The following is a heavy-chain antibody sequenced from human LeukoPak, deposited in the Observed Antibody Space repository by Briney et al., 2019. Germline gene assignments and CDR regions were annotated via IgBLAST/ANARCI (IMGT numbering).Heavy chain of an antibody. V-gene: IGHV3-7*01. Sequence: GGSLSLSCTVSGFTFSANWLTWVRKPPGKGLEWVANINTDGSSQYYVDSVKGRFTISRDNAENSLYLQMNSLGAGDTAVYYCARDPADRAWGAFDYWGQGALVTVSS. CDR3: ARDPADRAWGAFDY. CDR2: INTDGSSQ. J-gene: IGHJ4*02. CDR1: GFTFSANW. D-gene: IGHD3-16*01.